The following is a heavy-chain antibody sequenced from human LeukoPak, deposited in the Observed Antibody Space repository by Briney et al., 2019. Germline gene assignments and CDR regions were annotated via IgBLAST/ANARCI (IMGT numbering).Heavy chain of an antibody. D-gene: IGHD6-25*01. Sequence: SETLSLTCAVYGGSFSGYYWSWIRQPPGKGLEWIGEINHSGSTNYNPSLKSRVTISVDTSKNQFSLKLSSVTAADTAVYYCARGSRRLRTFDYGGRGTLVTVSS. CDR2: INHSGST. V-gene: IGHV4-34*01. J-gene: IGHJ4*02. CDR3: ARGSRRLRTFDY. CDR1: GGSFSGYY.